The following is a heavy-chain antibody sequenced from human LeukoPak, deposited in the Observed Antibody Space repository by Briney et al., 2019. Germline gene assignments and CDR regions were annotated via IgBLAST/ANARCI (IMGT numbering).Heavy chain of an antibody. D-gene: IGHD5-12*01. CDR3: AKGAYDYIEIAYFDY. CDR2: IIGRSGST. V-gene: IGHV3-23*01. Sequence: PGGSLRLSCVAAGFSFNNYAMNWVRQAPGKGLEWVSLIIGRSGSTFYADSAKGRFTISRDKSKNTLYLQMNSLRAEDTAVYYCAKGAYDYIEIAYFDYWGQGSLVTVSS. J-gene: IGHJ4*02. CDR1: GFSFNNYA.